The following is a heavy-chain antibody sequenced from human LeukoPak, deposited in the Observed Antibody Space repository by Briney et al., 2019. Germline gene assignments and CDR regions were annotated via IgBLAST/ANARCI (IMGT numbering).Heavy chain of an antibody. CDR2: IIPIFSTA. CDR1: GGTFSSYA. Sequence: ASVKVSCKASGGTFSSYAISWVRQAPGQGLEWMGGIIPIFSTANYAQKFQGRVTITADESTSTAYMELSSLRSEDTAVYYCVMGATPVDVWGKGTTVTVSS. J-gene: IGHJ6*04. V-gene: IGHV1-69*13. CDR3: VMGATPVDV. D-gene: IGHD1-26*01.